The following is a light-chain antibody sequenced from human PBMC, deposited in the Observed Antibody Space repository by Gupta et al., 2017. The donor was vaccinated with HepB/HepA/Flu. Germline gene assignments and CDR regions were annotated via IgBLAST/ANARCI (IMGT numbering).Light chain of an antibody. CDR1: SGHTNYA. Sequence: QLVLTQSPSASASLGASVKLACTLSSGHTNYAIAWHQQQPEKGPRYLMKVNIDGTHIKEDGIPDRFSGSSSGDAPYLTISGLQAEDEADYYCQTYATGIQVVFGGGTNLTVL. V-gene: IGLV4-69*01. CDR2: VNIDGTH. J-gene: IGLJ2*01. CDR3: QTYATGIQVV.